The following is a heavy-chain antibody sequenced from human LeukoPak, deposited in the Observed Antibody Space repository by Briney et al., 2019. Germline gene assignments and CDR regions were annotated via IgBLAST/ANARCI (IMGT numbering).Heavy chain of an antibody. V-gene: IGHV3-11*01. Sequence: GGSLRLSCAASEFTFSDYYMSWIRQAPGKGLEWVSYISYSGDTIYYADSVKGRFTVSRDDFKNTLYLQMNSLRAEDTAVYYCAKEPGGNHYFDYWGQGTLVTVSS. J-gene: IGHJ4*02. CDR3: AKEPGGNHYFDY. CDR1: EFTFSDYY. D-gene: IGHD4-23*01. CDR2: ISYSGDTI.